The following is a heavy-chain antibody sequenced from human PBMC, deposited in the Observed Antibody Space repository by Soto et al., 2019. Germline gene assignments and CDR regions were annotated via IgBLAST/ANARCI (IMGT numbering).Heavy chain of an antibody. CDR1: GYTFTGYY. CDR2: INPKSGGT. D-gene: IGHD2-2*01. J-gene: IGHJ6*03. CDR3: ARGYCSGTSCYAANYYYYRDV. Sequence: ASVKVSCKASGYTFTGYYIHWVRQAPGQGLEWIGWINPKSGGTHYAQNFQGWVTMARDTSISTAYMELSRLKSDDTAVYYCARGYCSGTSCYAANYYYYRDVWGTGTTVTVSS. V-gene: IGHV1-2*04.